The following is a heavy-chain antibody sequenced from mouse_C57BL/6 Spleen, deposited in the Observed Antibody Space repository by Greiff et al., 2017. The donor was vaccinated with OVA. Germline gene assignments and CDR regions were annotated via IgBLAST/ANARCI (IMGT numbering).Heavy chain of an antibody. CDR2: IDPNSGGT. Sequence: VQLQQSGAELVKPGASVKLSCKASGYTFTSYWMHWVKQRPGRGLEWIGRIDPNSGGTKYNEKFKSKATLTVDKPSSTAYMQLSSLTSEDSAVYYCARYYGSSYVGDYFDYWGQGTTLTVSS. CDR3: ARYYGSSYVGDYFDY. V-gene: IGHV1-72*01. J-gene: IGHJ2*01. CDR1: GYTFTSYW. D-gene: IGHD1-1*01.